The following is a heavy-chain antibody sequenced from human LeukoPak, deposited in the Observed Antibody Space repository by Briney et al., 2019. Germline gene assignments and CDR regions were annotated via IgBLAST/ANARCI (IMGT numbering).Heavy chain of an antibody. Sequence: GRSLRLSCVESGFTFSSYGMRWVRQAPGKGLEWVAVIWYDGSNKYYADSVKGRFTISRDNSKNTLYLQMNSLRAEDTAVYYCARDTYYHYSDSTGYYIDYWGQGTLVTVSS. CDR3: ARDTYYHYSDSTGYYIDY. CDR1: GFTFSSYG. V-gene: IGHV3-33*01. CDR2: IWYDGSNK. J-gene: IGHJ4*02. D-gene: IGHD3-22*01.